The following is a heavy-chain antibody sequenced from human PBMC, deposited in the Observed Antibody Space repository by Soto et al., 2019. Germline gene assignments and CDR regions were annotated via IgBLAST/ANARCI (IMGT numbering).Heavy chain of an antibody. CDR3: ARDIVGATTVYFDF. CDR1: GYNFVTHG. V-gene: IGHV1-18*04. D-gene: IGHD1-26*01. J-gene: IGHJ4*02. CDR2: ISTYNGHT. Sequence: QVHLEQSGAEVKKPGASVKVSCTASGYNFVTHGISWVRQAPGQGLEWLGWISTYNGHTNYARKFHGRVSLTTDTSSNTAYMHLTGLTSDDPAVYYCARDIVGATTVYFDFWGQGTQVTVSS.